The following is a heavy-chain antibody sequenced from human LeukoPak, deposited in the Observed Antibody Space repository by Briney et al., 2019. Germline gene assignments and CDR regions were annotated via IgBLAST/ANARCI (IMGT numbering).Heavy chain of an antibody. CDR2: INTNTGNP. V-gene: IGHV7-4-1*02. CDR1: GYTFTSYA. D-gene: IGHD5-18*01. Sequence: ASVKVSCKASGYTFTSYAMNWVRQAPGQGLEWMGWINTNTGNPTYAQGFTGRFVFSLDTSVSTAYLQISSLKAEDTAVYYCAIEPLNTAMVTFDYWGQGTLVTVSS. CDR3: AIEPLNTAMVTFDY. J-gene: IGHJ4*02.